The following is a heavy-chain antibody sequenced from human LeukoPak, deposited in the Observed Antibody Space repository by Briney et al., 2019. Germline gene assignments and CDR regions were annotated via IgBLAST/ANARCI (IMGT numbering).Heavy chain of an antibody. CDR3: ARGGYRFSISFIAAPYRVFFDY. D-gene: IGHD6-6*01. V-gene: IGHV1-18*01. J-gene: IGHJ4*02. CDR1: GYTFTSYG. Sequence: ASVKVSCKASGYTFTSYGISWVRQAPGQGLEWMGWISAYNGNTNYAQKLQGRVTMTTDTSTSTAYMELRSLRSDDTAVYYCARGGYRFSISFIAAPYRVFFDYWGQGTLVTVSS. CDR2: ISAYNGNT.